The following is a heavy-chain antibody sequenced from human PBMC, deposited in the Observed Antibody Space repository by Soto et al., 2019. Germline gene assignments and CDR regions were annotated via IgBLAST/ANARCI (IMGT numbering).Heavy chain of an antibody. CDR3: ARHSLATQPGDY. CDR2: IYPGDSDT. Sequence: GESLKISCKASGYSFSTYWIPWVRQRPGKGLHWMGIIYPGDSDTRYSAYFQGQVTISVDNSIDTAYLESTTLRASDSALYSCARHSLATQPGDYWGQGTRVTVSS. V-gene: IGHV5-51*01. J-gene: IGHJ4*02. CDR1: GYSFSTYW. D-gene: IGHD5-12*01.